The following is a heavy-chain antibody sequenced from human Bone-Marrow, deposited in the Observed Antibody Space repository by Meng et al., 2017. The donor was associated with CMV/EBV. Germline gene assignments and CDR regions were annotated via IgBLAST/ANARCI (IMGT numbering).Heavy chain of an antibody. J-gene: IGHJ6*02. Sequence: SQTLSLTCAVYGGSFSGYYWTWIRQSPGKGLEWIGQITHSGSTNYNPPLQSRVTISLDTSKNQFSLKVTSVTAADTALYYCARYRSVKFPTNRGRGMYVWGQGTTVTVSS. V-gene: IGHV4-34*01. CDR2: ITHSGST. D-gene: IGHD6-19*01. CDR3: ARYRSVKFPTNRGRGMYV. CDR1: GGSFSGYY.